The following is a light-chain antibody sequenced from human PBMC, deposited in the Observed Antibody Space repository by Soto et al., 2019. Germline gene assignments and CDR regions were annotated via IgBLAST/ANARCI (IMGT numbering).Light chain of an antibody. CDR3: SSYTTSSTLYVV. V-gene: IGLV2-14*01. Sequence: QSALTQPASVSGSPGQSITISCTGTSSDLGGYNYVSWYQQHPGKAPKLMIYEVSNRPSGVSNRLSVSKSGNTASLTISGLQAEDEADYYCSSYTTSSTLYVVFGGGTKLTVL. CDR2: EVS. CDR1: SSDLGGYNY. J-gene: IGLJ2*01.